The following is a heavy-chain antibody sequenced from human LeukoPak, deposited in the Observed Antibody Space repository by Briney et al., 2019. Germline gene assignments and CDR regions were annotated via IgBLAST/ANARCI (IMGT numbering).Heavy chain of an antibody. J-gene: IGHJ3*02. CDR1: GFTFSSYA. CDR2: ISGSGGST. D-gene: IGHD4-17*01. V-gene: IGHV3-23*01. CDR3: AKARFGDYDAFGI. Sequence: TGGSLRPSCAASGFTFSSYAMSWVRQAPGKGLEWVSAISGSGGSTYYADSVKGRFTISRDNSKNTLYLQMNSLRAEDTAVYYCAKARFGDYDAFGIWGQGTMVTVSS.